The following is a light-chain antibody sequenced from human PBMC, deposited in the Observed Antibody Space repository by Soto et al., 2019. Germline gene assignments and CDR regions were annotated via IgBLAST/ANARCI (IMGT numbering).Light chain of an antibody. CDR2: DAS. Sequence: EIVLTQSPATLSLSPGERATLSCRASQSVSRYLAWYQQKPGQAPRLLIYDASNRATGVPARFSGSGSGTDFSLTIISLEPEDFAVYYCQQRSNGLVTFGGGTKVDIK. V-gene: IGKV3-11*01. J-gene: IGKJ4*01. CDR1: QSVSRY. CDR3: QQRSNGLVT.